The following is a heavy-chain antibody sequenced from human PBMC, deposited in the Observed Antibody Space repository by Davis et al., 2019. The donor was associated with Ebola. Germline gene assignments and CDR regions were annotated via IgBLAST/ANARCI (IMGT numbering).Heavy chain of an antibody. CDR2: IWYDGSNK. CDR1: GFTFSSYG. D-gene: IGHD1-1*01. V-gene: IGHV3-33*01. J-gene: IGHJ2*01. Sequence: PGGSLRLSCAASGFTFSSYGMHWVRQAPGKGLEWVAVIWYDGSNKYYADSVKGRFTISRDNSKNTLYLQMNSLRAEDTAVYYCARVLGMNWYFDLWGRGTLVTVSS. CDR3: ARVLGMNWYFDL.